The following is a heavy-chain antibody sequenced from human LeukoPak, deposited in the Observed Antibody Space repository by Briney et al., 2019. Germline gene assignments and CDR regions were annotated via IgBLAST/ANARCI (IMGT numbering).Heavy chain of an antibody. Sequence: GGSLRLSCAASGFTFSSYGMHWVRQAPGKGLEWVAVISYDGSNKYYADSVKGRFTISRDNSKNTLYLQMNSLRAEDTAVYYCAKVGRYDSSGSVDYWGQGTLVTVSS. V-gene: IGHV3-30*18. CDR3: AKVGRYDSSGSVDY. CDR2: ISYDGSNK. D-gene: IGHD3-22*01. J-gene: IGHJ4*02. CDR1: GFTFSSYG.